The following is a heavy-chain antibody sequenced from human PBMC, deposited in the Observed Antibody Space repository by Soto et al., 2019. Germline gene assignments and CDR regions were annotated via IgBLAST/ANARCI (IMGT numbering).Heavy chain of an antibody. CDR2: IDPSDSQT. D-gene: IGHD3-22*01. Sequence: GESLKISCKGSGYSFAGYWITWVRQKPGKCLEWMGRIDPSDSQTYYSPSFRVHVTISATKSITTVFLQWSSLRASDTAMYYCARQIYDSDTGPNFQYYFDSWGQGTPVTVSS. V-gene: IGHV5-10-1*01. CDR3: ARQIYDSDTGPNFQYYFDS. J-gene: IGHJ4*02. CDR1: GYSFAGYW.